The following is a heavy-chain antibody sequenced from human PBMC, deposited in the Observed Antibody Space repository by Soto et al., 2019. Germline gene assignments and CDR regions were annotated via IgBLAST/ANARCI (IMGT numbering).Heavy chain of an antibody. D-gene: IGHD3-16*02. J-gene: IGHJ3*02. CDR1: GGTVRSYD. CDR3: ARGTSSLRGDAFDI. Sequence: SETLALTCTASGGTVRSYDWSWIRQPPGKGLEWIGYIYYSGSTNYNPSLKSRVTISVDTSKNQFSLKLSSVTAADTAMYYCARGTSSLRGDAFDIWGQGTMVTVSS. V-gene: IGHV4-59*02. CDR2: IYYSGST.